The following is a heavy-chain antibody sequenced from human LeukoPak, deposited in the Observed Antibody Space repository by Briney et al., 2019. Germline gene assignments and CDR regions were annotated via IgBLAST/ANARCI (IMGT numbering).Heavy chain of an antibody. V-gene: IGHV4-61*10. CDR2: IYYSGST. Sequence: SETLSLTCTVSGDPIRSDSYYWNWLRQPAGKGLEWIGRIYYSGSTNYNPSLKSRVTISVDTSKNQFSLKLSSVTAADTAVYYCASFISVGDYIGWFDPWGQGTLVTVSS. CDR3: ASFISVGDYIGWFDP. D-gene: IGHD4-17*01. J-gene: IGHJ5*02. CDR1: GDPIRSDSYY.